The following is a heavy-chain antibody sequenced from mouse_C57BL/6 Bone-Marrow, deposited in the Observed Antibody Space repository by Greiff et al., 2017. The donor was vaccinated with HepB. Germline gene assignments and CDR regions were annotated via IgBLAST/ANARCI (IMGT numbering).Heavy chain of an antibody. Sequence: VQLQQSGPVLVKPGASVKLSCKASGYTFTDYFMNWVKQSHGKSLEWIGVINPYNGGTSYNQKFKGKATLTVDKSSSTAYMELNSLTSEDSAVYYCARRSLTGTSYWYFDVWGTGTTVTVSS. V-gene: IGHV1-19*01. CDR1: GYTFTDYF. D-gene: IGHD4-1*01. J-gene: IGHJ1*03. CDR2: INPYNGGT. CDR3: ARRSLTGTSYWYFDV.